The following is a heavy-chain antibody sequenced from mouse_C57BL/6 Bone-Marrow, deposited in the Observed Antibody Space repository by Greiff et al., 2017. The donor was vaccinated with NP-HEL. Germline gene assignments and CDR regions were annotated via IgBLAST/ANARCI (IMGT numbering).Heavy chain of an antibody. CDR3: ARYYYGSSPHYYAMDY. CDR2: IRNKANGYTT. Sequence: EVKLVESGGGLVQPGGSLSLSCAASGFTFTDYYMSWVRQPPGKALEWLGFIRNKANGYTTEYSASVKGRFTISRDNSQSILYLQMNALRAEDSATYYCARYYYGSSPHYYAMDYWGQGTSVTVSS. J-gene: IGHJ4*01. CDR1: GFTFTDYY. V-gene: IGHV7-3*01. D-gene: IGHD1-1*01.